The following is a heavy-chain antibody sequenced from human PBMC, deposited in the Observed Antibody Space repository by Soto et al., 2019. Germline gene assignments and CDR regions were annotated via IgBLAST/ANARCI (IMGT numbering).Heavy chain of an antibody. V-gene: IGHV1-2*04. D-gene: IGHD3-10*01. CDR2: INPNSGGT. CDR3: ERVSKRTSGGSGSYLY. CDR1: GYTFTGYY. J-gene: IGHJ4*02. Sequence: QVQLVQSGAEVKKPGASVKVSCKASGYTFTGYYMHWVRQAPGQGLEWMGWINPNSGGTNYAQKFQGWVTRTRETSISTAYMELSRLRSDDTAVYYWERVSKRTSGGSGSYLYWGQGTLVTVSS.